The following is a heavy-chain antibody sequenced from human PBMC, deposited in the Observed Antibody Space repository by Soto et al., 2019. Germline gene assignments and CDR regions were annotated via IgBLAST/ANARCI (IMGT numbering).Heavy chain of an antibody. J-gene: IGHJ6*02. CDR2: IYYTGNT. Sequence: SETLSLTCTVAGDSIRISTYYWGLVLQPPGKGLEWIGSIYYTGNTYFNPSLKSRATISVDTSKNQFSLNLNSVTAADTAVYYCVSNYGSGRPPYFYYGMDVWGQGTTVTV. D-gene: IGHD3-10*01. CDR3: VSNYGSGRPPYFYYGMDV. CDR1: GDSIRISTYY. V-gene: IGHV4-39*01.